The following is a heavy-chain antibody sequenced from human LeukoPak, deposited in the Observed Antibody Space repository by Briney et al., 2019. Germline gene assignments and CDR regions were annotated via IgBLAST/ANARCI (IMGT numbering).Heavy chain of an antibody. CDR3: ATGRYYYYMDV. CDR1: GGTFSSYT. D-gene: IGHD1-14*01. J-gene: IGHJ6*03. Sequence: GSSVKVSCKASGGTFSSYTISWVRQAPGQGLEWMGRIIPILGIANHAQKFQGRVTITADKSTSTAYMELSSLRSEDTAVYYCATGRYYYYMDVWGKGTTVTVSS. CDR2: IIPILGIA. V-gene: IGHV1-69*02.